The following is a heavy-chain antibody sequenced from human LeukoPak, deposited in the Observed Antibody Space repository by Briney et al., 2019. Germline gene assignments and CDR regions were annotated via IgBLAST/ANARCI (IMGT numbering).Heavy chain of an antibody. CDR1: GFTFSTYS. CDR3: ARDRVLVDY. Sequence: PGGSLRLSCAASGFTFSTYSMNWVRQVPGKGLVWVSSLSSSSSSIFYSDSVKGRFTISRDNAKNSVYLQMNSLRAEDTAVYFCARDRVLVDYRGQGTLVTVSS. J-gene: IGHJ4*02. V-gene: IGHV3-21*01. D-gene: IGHD3-3*02. CDR2: LSSSSSSI.